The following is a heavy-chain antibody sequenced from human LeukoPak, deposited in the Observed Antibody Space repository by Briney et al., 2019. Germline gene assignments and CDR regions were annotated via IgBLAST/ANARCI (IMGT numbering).Heavy chain of an antibody. CDR2: MNPNSGNT. D-gene: IGHD3-3*01. CDR1: GYTFTSYD. J-gene: IGHJ6*03. V-gene: IGHV1-8*01. Sequence: ASVKVSCKASGYTFTSYDINWVRQATGQGLEWMGWMNPNSGNTGYAQKFQGRVTMTRNTSISTAYMELSSLRSEDTAVYYCARGLEERLLIGYYYYMDVWGKGTTVTVSS. CDR3: ARGLEERLLIGYYYYMDV.